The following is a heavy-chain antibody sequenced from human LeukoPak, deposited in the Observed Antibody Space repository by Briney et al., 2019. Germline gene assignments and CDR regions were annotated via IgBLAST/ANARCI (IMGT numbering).Heavy chain of an antibody. CDR3: ARDYWDYYDSSGYYPNYYYYYGMDV. D-gene: IGHD3-22*01. CDR2: ISRSSSYI. J-gene: IGHJ6*02. Sequence: PGGALRLSCAASGFTFSSYSMNWVRQAPGKGLEWVSSISRSSSYIYYADSVKGRFTISRDNAKNSLYLQMNSLRAEDTAVYYCARDYWDYYDSSGYYPNYYYYYGMDVWGQGTTVTVSS. CDR1: GFTFSSYS. V-gene: IGHV3-21*01.